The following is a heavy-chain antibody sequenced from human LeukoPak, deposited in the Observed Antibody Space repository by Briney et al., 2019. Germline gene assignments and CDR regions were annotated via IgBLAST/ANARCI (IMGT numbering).Heavy chain of an antibody. CDR2: SSGSGGST. CDR1: GLTFSCCA. Sequence: GGSLRLSCAASGLTFSCCAMSWLRQPPGKGLEWVLGSSGSGGSTYYAHSVKGRFTISRDNSKNTLYLQMNSLRAEDTAVYYCAKRAPWTGPFDIWGQGTLVTVSS. V-gene: IGHV3-23*01. J-gene: IGHJ3*02. D-gene: IGHD1-14*01. CDR3: AKRAPWTGPFDI.